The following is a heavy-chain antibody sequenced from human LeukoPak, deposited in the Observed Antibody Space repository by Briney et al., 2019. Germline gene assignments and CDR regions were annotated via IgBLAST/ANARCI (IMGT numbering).Heavy chain of an antibody. V-gene: IGHV4-38-2*02. J-gene: IGHJ3*02. Sequence: GSLRLSCAASGFTFSDYNMNWVRQPPGKGLEWIGSIYYSGSTYYNPSLKSRVTISVDTSKNQFSLKLSSVTAADTAVYYCARERGGEQWLVPSAFDIWGQGTMVTVSS. CDR2: IYYSGST. D-gene: IGHD6-19*01. CDR1: GFTFSDYN. CDR3: ARERGGEQWLVPSAFDI.